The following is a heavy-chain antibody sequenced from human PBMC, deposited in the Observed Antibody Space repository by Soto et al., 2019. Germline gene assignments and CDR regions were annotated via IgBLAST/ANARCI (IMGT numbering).Heavy chain of an antibody. CDR1: GFSHEEYG. Sequence: EVQLVESGGGVVRPGGSLRLACVVSGFSHEEYGMSWVRQAPGKGPEWVSGMHRNGNSTGYADAVKGRFTISRDDAKNSLYLQMSSLRAEDTAFYYCARDHRWGYEYGDYGDSWGHGTLVTVSS. CDR3: ARDHRWGYEYGDYGDS. D-gene: IGHD4-17*01. V-gene: IGHV3-20*04. J-gene: IGHJ5*01. CDR2: MHRNGNST.